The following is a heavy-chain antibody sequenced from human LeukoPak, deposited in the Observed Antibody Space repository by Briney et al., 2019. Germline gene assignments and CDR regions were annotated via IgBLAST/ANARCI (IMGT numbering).Heavy chain of an antibody. D-gene: IGHD6-19*01. V-gene: IGHV3-48*01. CDR1: GFTFSSYS. CDR3: ARDADSSGWYGAFDI. Sequence: GGSLRLSCAASGFTFSSYSMNWVRQAPGKGLEWVSYISSSSSTIYYADSVKGRFTISRDNAKNSLYLQMNSLRAEDTAVYYCARDADSSGWYGAFDIWGQGTMVTVSS. CDR2: ISSSSSTI. J-gene: IGHJ3*02.